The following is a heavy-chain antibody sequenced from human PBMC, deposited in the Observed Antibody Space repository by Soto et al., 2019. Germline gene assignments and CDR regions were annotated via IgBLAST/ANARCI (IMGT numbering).Heavy chain of an antibody. J-gene: IGHJ6*02. CDR3: ARQVGYCSSTSCYIDYYYGMDV. D-gene: IGHD2-2*03. CDR1: GFTFSSDG. CDR2: IGYDGSNK. Sequence: QVQLVESGGGVVQPGRSLRLSCAASGFTFSSDGMHWVRQAPGKGLEWVAVIGYDGSNKYYADSVKGRFTISRDNSKNTLYLQMNSLRAEDTAVYYCARQVGYCSSTSCYIDYYYGMDVWGQGTTVTVSS. V-gene: IGHV3-33*01.